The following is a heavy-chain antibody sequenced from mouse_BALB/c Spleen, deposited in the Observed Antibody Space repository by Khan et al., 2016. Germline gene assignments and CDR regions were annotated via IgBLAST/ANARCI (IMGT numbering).Heavy chain of an antibody. J-gene: IGHJ1*01. CDR1: GYSITSGYS. CDR2: IHYSGST. D-gene: IGHD2-1*01. Sequence: EVQLQESGPDLVKPSQSLSLTCTVTGYSITSGYSWHWIRQFPGNKLEWMGYIHYSGSTNYNPSLKSRISITRDTSENQLFLQLNSVTTEDTATYYSASYGSYVSTWWYVDVWCAGPTVTVSS. V-gene: IGHV3-1*02. CDR3: ASYGSYVSTWWYVDV.